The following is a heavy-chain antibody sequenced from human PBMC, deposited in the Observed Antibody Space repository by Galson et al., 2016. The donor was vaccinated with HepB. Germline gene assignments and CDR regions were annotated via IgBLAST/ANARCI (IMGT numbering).Heavy chain of an antibody. V-gene: IGHV3-23*01. CDR2: ISGSSEAI. J-gene: IGHJ4*02. CDR3: ATRLRAPAN. Sequence: SLRLSCAASGFTFSTYAMSWVRQAPGKGLEWVSGISGSSEAIYYADSVTSRFTISRDNSKNALYLQMNSLRAEDTAVYYCATRLRAPANWGQGAQVTVSS. D-gene: IGHD1-26*01. CDR1: GFTFSTYA.